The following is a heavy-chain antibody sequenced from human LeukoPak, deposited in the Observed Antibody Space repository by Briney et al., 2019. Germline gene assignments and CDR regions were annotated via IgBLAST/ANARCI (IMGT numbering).Heavy chain of an antibody. Sequence: SETLSLTCTVSGGSISSSSYYWGWIRQPPGKGLEWIGSIYYSGSTYYNPSLKSRVTISVDTSKNQFSLKLSSVTAADTAEYYCASTHYGSGNFDYWGQGTLVTVSS. CDR2: IYYSGST. V-gene: IGHV4-39*01. J-gene: IGHJ4*02. D-gene: IGHD3-10*01. CDR3: ASTHYGSGNFDY. CDR1: GGSISSSSYY.